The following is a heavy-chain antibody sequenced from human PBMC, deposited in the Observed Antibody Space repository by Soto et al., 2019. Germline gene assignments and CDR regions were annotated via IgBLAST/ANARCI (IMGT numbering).Heavy chain of an antibody. J-gene: IGHJ6*02. CDR1: GFTFGDYA. CDR3: TSLSGSYTTHYYYYYYGMDV. Sequence: GGSLRLSCTASGFTFGDYAMSWVRQAPGKGLEWVGFIRSKAYGGTTEYAASVKGRFTISGDDSKSIAYLQMNSLKTEDTAVYYCTSLSGSYTTHYYYYYYGMDVWGQGTTVTVSS. CDR2: IRSKAYGGTT. V-gene: IGHV3-49*04. D-gene: IGHD1-26*01.